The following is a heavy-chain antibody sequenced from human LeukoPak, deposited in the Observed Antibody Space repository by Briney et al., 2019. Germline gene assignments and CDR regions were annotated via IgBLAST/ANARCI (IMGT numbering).Heavy chain of an antibody. Sequence: GFPRPLCAASGINLCSHAKGWVRQAPGKGAEWVSSISGSGDSTYNADSVKGQFTISRDKSKNTLYLQMNSLRADDTAVYYCAKDGGQEVDYWGQGTLVTVSS. CDR1: GINLCSHA. CDR2: ISGSGDST. D-gene: IGHD3-16*01. CDR3: AKDGGQEVDY. J-gene: IGHJ4*02. V-gene: IGHV3-23*01.